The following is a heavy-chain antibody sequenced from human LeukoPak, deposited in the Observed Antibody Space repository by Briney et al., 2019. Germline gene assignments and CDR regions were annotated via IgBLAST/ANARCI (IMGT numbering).Heavy chain of an antibody. CDR3: AKGYYDFWSGYFGDY. CDR2: ISSSSSYI. CDR1: GFTFSSYS. D-gene: IGHD3-3*01. Sequence: PGGSLRLSCAASGFTFSSYSMNWVRQAPGKGLECVSSISSSSSYIYYADSVKGRLDNAKNTLYLQMNSLRAEDTTVYYCAKGYYDFWSGYFGDYWGQGSLVTVSS. J-gene: IGHJ4*02. V-gene: IGHV3-21*04.